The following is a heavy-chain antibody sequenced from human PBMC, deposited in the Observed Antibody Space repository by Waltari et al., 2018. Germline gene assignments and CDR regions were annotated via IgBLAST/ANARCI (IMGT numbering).Heavy chain of an antibody. J-gene: IGHJ3*02. CDR1: GYTFTSYY. CDR3: AGSDCSGGSCYPLAHGAFDI. V-gene: IGHV1-46*01. CDR2: INPSGGST. D-gene: IGHD2-15*01. Sequence: QVQLVQSGAEVKKPGASVKVSCKASGYTFTSYYMHWVRQAPGQGLEWMGIINPSGGSTSYAQKFQGRVTMTRDTSTSTVYMELSSLRSEDTAVYYCAGSDCSGGSCYPLAHGAFDIWGQGTMVTVSS.